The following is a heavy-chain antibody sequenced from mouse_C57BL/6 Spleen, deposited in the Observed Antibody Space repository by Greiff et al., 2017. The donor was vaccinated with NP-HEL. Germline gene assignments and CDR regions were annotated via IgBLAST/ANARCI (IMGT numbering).Heavy chain of an antibody. J-gene: IGHJ2*01. CDR2: ISDGGSYT. CDR1: GFTFSSYA. Sequence: EVQGVESGGGLVKPGGSLKLSCAASGFTFSSYAMSWVRQTPEKRLEWVATISDGGSYTYYPDNVKGRFTISRDNAKNNLYLQMSHLKSEDTAMYYCARLAYYSKDYWGQGTTLTVSS. D-gene: IGHD2-12*01. CDR3: ARLAYYSKDY. V-gene: IGHV5-4*01.